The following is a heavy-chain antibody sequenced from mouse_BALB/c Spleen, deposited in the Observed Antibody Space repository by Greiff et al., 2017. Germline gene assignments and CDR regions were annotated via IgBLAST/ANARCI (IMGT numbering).Heavy chain of an antibody. V-gene: IGHV14-1*02. CDR3: ARRWDDYDRAWFAY. CDR2: IDPENGNT. D-gene: IGHD2-4*01. J-gene: IGHJ3*01. CDR1: GFNIKDYY. Sequence: VQLQQSGAELVRPGALVKLSCEASGFNIKDYYMHWVKQRPEQGLEWIGWIDPENGNTIYDPKFQGKASITADTSSNTAYLQLSSLTSEDTAVYYCARRWDDYDRAWFAYWGQGTLVTVSA.